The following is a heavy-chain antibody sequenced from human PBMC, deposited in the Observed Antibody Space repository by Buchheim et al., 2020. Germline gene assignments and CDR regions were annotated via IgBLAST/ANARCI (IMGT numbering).Heavy chain of an antibody. D-gene: IGHD3-3*01. J-gene: IGHJ3*02. CDR3: ARVFYNLQSYYDFWSGLDGIIFDI. Sequence: QVQLQESGPGLVKPSETLSLTCTVSGGSISSYYWSWIRQPPGKGLEWIGYIYYSGSTNYNPSLKSRVTISVDTSKNQFSLKLSSVTAADTAVYYCARVFYNLQSYYDFWSGLDGIIFDIWGQGT. CDR1: GGSISSYY. CDR2: IYYSGST. V-gene: IGHV4-59*01.